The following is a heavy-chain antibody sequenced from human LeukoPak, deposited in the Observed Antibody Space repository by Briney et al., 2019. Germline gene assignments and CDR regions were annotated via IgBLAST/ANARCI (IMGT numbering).Heavy chain of an antibody. D-gene: IGHD1-7*01. CDR3: AKDAIPRNSIWDYFDY. V-gene: IGHV3-23*01. CDR1: TFTFSDFA. J-gene: IGHJ4*02. Sequence: GGSLRLSCTASTFTFSDFAMTWARQAPGKGLEWVSSVCTPGDAHYADSVKGRFTVSRDNSKNTLYLQMNSLRADDTAVYYCAKDAIPRNSIWDYFDYWGQGALVTVSS. CDR2: VCTPGDA.